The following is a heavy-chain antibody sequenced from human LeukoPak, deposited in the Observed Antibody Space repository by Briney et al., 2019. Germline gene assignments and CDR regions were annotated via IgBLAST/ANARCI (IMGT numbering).Heavy chain of an antibody. J-gene: IGHJ3*02. CDR2: IWYDGSKK. V-gene: IGHV3-33*01. CDR1: GFTFSSYG. CDR3: ARDEAVMTTVLSDAFDI. D-gene: IGHD4-17*01. Sequence: GRSLRLSCAASGFTFSSYGMHWVRQAPGKGLEWVALIWYDGSKKFYTDSAKGRFTISRDNSKNTLHLQMNSLRAEDTAVYYCARDEAVMTTVLSDAFDIWGQGTMVTVSS.